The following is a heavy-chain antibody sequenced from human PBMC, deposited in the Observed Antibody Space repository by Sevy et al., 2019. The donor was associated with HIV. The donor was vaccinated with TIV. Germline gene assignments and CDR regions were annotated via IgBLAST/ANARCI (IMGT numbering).Heavy chain of an antibody. D-gene: IGHD2-21*02. CDR2: IYHSGST. V-gene: IGHV4-38-2*01. Sequence: SETLSLTCAVSGYSISSGYYWGWIRQPPGKGLEWIGSIYHSGSTYYNPSLTSRVTISVDTSKNQFSLKLSSVTAADTAVYYCARAITVVTHTFDYWGQGTLVTVSS. CDR1: GYSISSGYY. J-gene: IGHJ4*02. CDR3: ARAITVVTHTFDY.